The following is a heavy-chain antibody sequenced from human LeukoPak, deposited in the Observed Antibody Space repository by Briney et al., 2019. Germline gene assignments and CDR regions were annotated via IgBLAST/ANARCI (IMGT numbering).Heavy chain of an antibody. CDR1: GYTFTGYY. Sequence: ASVKVSCKASGYTFTGYYMHWVRQAPGQGLEWMGIINSSGGSTSYAQKFQGRVTMTRDMSTSTVYMKLSSLRSEDTAVYYCASGYCSSTSCYGGDWYFDLWGRGTLVTVSS. D-gene: IGHD2-2*01. J-gene: IGHJ2*01. CDR3: ASGYCSSTSCYGGDWYFDL. V-gene: IGHV1-46*01. CDR2: INSSGGST.